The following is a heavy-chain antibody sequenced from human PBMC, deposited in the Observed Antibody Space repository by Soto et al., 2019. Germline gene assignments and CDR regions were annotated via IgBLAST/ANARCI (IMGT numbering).Heavy chain of an antibody. CDR3: ARRASGSYPHYYYGMDV. D-gene: IGHD1-26*01. CDR1: GFTFSSYS. Sequence: GESLKISCAASGFTFSSYSMNWVRQAPGKGLEWVSYISSSSSTIYYADSVKGRFTISRDNAKNSLYLQMNSLRDEDTAVYYCARRASGSYPHYYYGMDVWGQGTTVTVSS. J-gene: IGHJ6*02. V-gene: IGHV3-48*02. CDR2: ISSSSSTI.